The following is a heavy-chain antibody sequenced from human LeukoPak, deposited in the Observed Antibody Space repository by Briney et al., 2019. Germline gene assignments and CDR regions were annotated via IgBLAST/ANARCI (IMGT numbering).Heavy chain of an antibody. CDR3: ARHWRHYDSSGSYSFDY. J-gene: IGHJ4*02. D-gene: IGHD3-22*01. Sequence: ASETLSLTCTVSGVSIRSYYWSWIRQPPGKGLEWIGYIYYSGSTNYNPSLKSRVTISVDTSKNQFSLKLSSVTVADTAVYHCARHWRHYDSSGSYSFDYWGQGTLVTVSS. V-gene: IGHV4-59*08. CDR2: IYYSGST. CDR1: GVSIRSYY.